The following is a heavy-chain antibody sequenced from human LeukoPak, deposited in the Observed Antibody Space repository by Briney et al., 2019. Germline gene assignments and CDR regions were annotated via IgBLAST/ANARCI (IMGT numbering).Heavy chain of an antibody. CDR2: IKHSGST. J-gene: IGHJ4*02. CDR3: ASTPPYYYGSGSYYFDY. D-gene: IGHD3-10*01. Sequence: SETLSLTCAVYGGSFSGYYWSWIRQPPGKGLGWNGEIKHSGSTNYHPSLKSRVTISVDTPKNQFSLKLSSVTAADTAVYYCASTPPYYYGSGSYYFDYWGQGTLVTVSS. V-gene: IGHV4-34*01. CDR1: GGSFSGYY.